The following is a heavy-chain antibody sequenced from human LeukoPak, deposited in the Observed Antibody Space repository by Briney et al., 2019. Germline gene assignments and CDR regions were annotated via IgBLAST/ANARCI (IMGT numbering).Heavy chain of an antibody. CDR1: GYTFTSYG. Sequence: GASVKVSCKASGYTFTSYGISWVRQAPGQGLEGMGWISAYNGNTNYAQKLQGRVTITTDTSTSTAYMELRSLRSDDTAVYYCARAKLGRSSWYEIGYDYYYYYGMDVWGKGTTVTVSS. D-gene: IGHD6-13*01. V-gene: IGHV1-18*04. CDR3: ARAKLGRSSWYEIGYDYYYYYGMDV. CDR2: ISAYNGNT. J-gene: IGHJ6*04.